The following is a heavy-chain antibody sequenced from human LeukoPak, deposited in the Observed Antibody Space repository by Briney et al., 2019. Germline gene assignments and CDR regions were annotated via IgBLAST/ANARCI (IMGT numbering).Heavy chain of an antibody. CDR2: MNPNSGNT. CDR1: GYTFTSYD. D-gene: IGHD6-6*01. CDR3: AGFSSSAAEIFDY. V-gene: IGHV1-8*01. J-gene: IGHJ4*02. Sequence: ASVKVSCKASGYTFTSYDINWVRQATGQGLEWMGWMNPNSGNTGYAQKFQGRVTKTRNTSISTAYMELSSLRSEDTAVYYCAGFSSSAAEIFDYWGQGTLVTVSS.